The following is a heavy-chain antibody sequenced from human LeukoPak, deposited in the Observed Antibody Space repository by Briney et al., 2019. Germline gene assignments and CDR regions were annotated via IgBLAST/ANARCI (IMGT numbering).Heavy chain of an antibody. J-gene: IGHJ5*02. CDR2: INHSGST. CDR1: GGSFSGYY. V-gene: IGHV4-34*01. Sequence: SETLSLTCAVYGGSFSGYYWSWIRQPPGKGLEWIGEINHSGSTNYNPSLKSRVTISVDTSKNQFSLKLSSVTAADTAVYYCARRIMITFGGQNWFDPWGQGTLVTVSS. D-gene: IGHD3-16*01. CDR3: ARRIMITFGGQNWFDP.